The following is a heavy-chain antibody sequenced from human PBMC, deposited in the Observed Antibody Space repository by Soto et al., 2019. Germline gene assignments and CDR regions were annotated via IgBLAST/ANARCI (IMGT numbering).Heavy chain of an antibody. Sequence: GGSLRLSCATSGFTFNSFSISWVRQAPGKGLEWVSAISGSGGSTYYADSVKGRFTISRDNSKNTLYLQMNSLRAEDTAVYYCAKDGRYCSGGSCYGTWGQGT. V-gene: IGHV3-23*01. CDR3: AKDGRYCSGGSCYGT. D-gene: IGHD2-15*01. CDR1: GFTFNSFS. J-gene: IGHJ5*02. CDR2: ISGSGGST.